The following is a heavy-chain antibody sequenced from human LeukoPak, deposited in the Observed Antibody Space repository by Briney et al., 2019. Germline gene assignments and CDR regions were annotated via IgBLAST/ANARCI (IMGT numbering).Heavy chain of an antibody. CDR3: ARDAAAHFDY. V-gene: IGHV3-30-3*01. Sequence: PGGSLRLSCAASGFTFSSYAMHWVRQAPGKGLEWVAVISYDGSNKYYADSVKGRFTISRDNSKNTLYLQMNSPRAEDTAVYYCARDAAAHFDYWGQGTLVTVSS. CDR1: GFTFSSYA. CDR2: ISYDGSNK. J-gene: IGHJ4*02. D-gene: IGHD6-13*01.